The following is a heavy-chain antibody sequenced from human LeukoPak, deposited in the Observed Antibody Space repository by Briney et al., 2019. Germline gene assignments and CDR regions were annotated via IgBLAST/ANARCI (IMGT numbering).Heavy chain of an antibody. J-gene: IGHJ6*03. V-gene: IGHV3-11*04. CDR1: GFTVSNNY. D-gene: IGHD2-2*01. Sequence: GGSLRLSCAASGFTVSNNYMTWVRQAPGKGLEWVSYISSSGSMLHYADSVEGRFTISRDNAENSLYLQMSSLRVEDTAVYYCAREPLEYQLYYYYYYYMDVWGKGTTVTVSS. CDR2: ISSSGSML. CDR3: AREPLEYQLYYYYYYYMDV.